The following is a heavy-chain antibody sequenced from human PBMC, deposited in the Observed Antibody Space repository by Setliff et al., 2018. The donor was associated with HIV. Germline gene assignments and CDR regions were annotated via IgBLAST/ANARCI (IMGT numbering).Heavy chain of an antibody. V-gene: IGHV1-3*01. Sequence: ASVKVSCKAFGYTFSTNAIHWVRQAPGQRLEWMGYINAGDDNTRYSEKFQGRVTITADESTSTVYMELSSLRSEDTAVYFCARVGGSGSYYNEVYYYYYMDVWGKGTTVTVSS. CDR2: INAGDDNT. CDR1: GYTFSTNA. D-gene: IGHD3-10*01. J-gene: IGHJ6*03. CDR3: ARVGGSGSYYNEVYYYYYMDV.